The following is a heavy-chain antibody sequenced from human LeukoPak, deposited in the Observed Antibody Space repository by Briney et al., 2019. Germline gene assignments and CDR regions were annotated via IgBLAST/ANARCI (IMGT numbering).Heavy chain of an antibody. J-gene: IGHJ4*02. Sequence: PGGSLRLSCAASGFTFSSYSMNWVRQAPGKGLEWVSSISSSSSYIYYADSVKGRFTISRDNAKNSLYLQMNSLKAEDTAVYYCASLGPTPYFDYWGQGTLVTVSS. CDR3: ASLGPTPYFDY. CDR1: GFTFSSYS. CDR2: ISSSSSYI. V-gene: IGHV3-21*01. D-gene: IGHD1-26*01.